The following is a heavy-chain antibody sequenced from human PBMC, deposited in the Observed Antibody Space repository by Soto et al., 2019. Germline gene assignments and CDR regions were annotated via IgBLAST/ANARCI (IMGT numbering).Heavy chain of an antibody. V-gene: IGHV3-11*01. CDR1: GFSLRDYY. CDR3: TRDPRITDF. CDR2: INPGGDVI. J-gene: IGHJ4*02. D-gene: IGHD3-16*01. Sequence: QVRLVESGGGLVTPEGSLTLSCAASGFSLRDYYMTWIRQAPGKGLELLSYINPGGDVIKYVDSVKGRFTISRDNAKNSLYLHMNNLRAEDTAVYYCTRDPRITDFWGQGTLVTVSS.